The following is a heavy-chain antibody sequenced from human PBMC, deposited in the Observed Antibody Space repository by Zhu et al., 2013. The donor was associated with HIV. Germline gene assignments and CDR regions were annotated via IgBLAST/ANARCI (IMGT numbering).Heavy chain of an antibody. V-gene: IGHV1-2*02. CDR2: INPNSGGT. J-gene: IGHJ5*02. CDR3: ARDGKLVWFGESAYNYFDP. CDR1: GYIFTGYY. D-gene: IGHD3-10*01. Sequence: QVRLVQSGAEVKKPGASVKVSCKASGYIFTGYYMHWVRQAPGQGLEWMGWINPNSGGTNQAQKFQGRVTMTRDTSISTAYMELSRLRYDDTAVYYCARDGKLVWFGESAYNYFDPWGQGTLVTVSS.